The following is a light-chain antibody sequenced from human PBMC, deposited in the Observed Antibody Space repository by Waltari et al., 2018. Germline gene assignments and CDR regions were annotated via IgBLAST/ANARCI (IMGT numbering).Light chain of an antibody. CDR2: RSD. V-gene: IGLV1-44*01. Sequence: QSVLTQPPSASGTPGQRVTISCSGSSSTIADNVVNWYQQLPGKAPTLLIYRSDQRHSGVPDRFAGSKSGTIASLAISGLQSADEGDYYCAAWDDSLHGHWVFGGGTKVTVL. J-gene: IGLJ3*02. CDR3: AAWDDSLHGHWV. CDR1: SSTIADNV.